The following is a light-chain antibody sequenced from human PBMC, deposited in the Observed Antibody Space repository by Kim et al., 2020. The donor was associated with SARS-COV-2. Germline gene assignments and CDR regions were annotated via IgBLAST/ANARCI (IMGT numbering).Light chain of an antibody. CDR2: GAS. Sequence: VAPGESATLSCRASQSVSSNLAWYQQKPGQAPRILIYGASTRATGIPARFSGSGSGTEFTLTISSLQSEDFAVYYCQQYNNWPWTFGQGTKVDIK. CDR3: QQYNNWPWT. V-gene: IGKV3-15*01. J-gene: IGKJ1*01. CDR1: QSVSSN.